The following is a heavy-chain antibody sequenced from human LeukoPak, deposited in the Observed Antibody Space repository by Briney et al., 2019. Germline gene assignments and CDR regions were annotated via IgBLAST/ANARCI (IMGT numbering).Heavy chain of an antibody. V-gene: IGHV4-59*01. Sequence: SETLSLTCTVSGGSLSSYYWSWLRQPPGKGLEWIGYIYYSGSTNYNPTLKSRVTISVDTSKNQFSLKLSSVTAADTAVYYCSRGSSGYSYGWGQGTLVTVSS. D-gene: IGHD3-22*01. J-gene: IGHJ4*02. CDR3: SRGSSGYSYG. CDR2: IYYSGST. CDR1: GGSLSSYY.